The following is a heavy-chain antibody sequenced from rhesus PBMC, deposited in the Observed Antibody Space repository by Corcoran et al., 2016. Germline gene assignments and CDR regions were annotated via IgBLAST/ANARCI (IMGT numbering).Heavy chain of an antibody. CDR1: GFTFSSYD. CDR2: ISYTGKTI. V-gene: IGHV3-136*01. Sequence: EVQLVESGGGLVQPGGSLRLSCAASGFTFSSYDMSWVRQAPEKGLEWVSYISYTGKTIYYADSVKARFTISRDNAKNSLSLQMSSLGAEDTAVYYCTRGGYSYSPSSHFDYWGQGVLVTVSS. J-gene: IGHJ4*01. CDR3: TRGGYSYSPSSHFDY. D-gene: IGHD5-12*01.